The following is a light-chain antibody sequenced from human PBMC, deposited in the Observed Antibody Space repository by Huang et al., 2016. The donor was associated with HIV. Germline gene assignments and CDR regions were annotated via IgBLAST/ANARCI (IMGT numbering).Light chain of an antibody. CDR1: QSVNSY. Sequence: EIVLTQSPATLPLSPGERATLSCRASQSVNSYLAWYQQQPGRAPRLLIYSAANRATGIPARFSGSGSWTDFTLTISSLEPEDFAIYYCQQSSSWPPLTFGGGTKVEIK. CDR2: SAA. V-gene: IGKV3-11*01. CDR3: QQSSSWPPLT. J-gene: IGKJ4*01.